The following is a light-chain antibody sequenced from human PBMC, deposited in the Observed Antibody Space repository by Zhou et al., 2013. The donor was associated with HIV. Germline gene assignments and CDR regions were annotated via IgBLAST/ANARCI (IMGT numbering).Light chain of an antibody. J-gene: IGKJ4*01. CDR3: QQYNDWPLT. CDR1: QSVSAN. CDR2: AAS. Sequence: IVMTQSPATLAVSPGERVTLSCRASQSVSANLAWYQQKPGQAPRLLIYAASTRATGIPARFSGSGSGTEFALTISGLQFEDFAVYFCQQYNDWPLTFGGGTKVEIK. V-gene: IGKV3D-15*01.